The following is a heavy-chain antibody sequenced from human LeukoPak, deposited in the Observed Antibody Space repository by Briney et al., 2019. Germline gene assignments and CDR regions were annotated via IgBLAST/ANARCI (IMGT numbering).Heavy chain of an antibody. J-gene: IGHJ4*02. CDR1: GITLSNYG. CDR3: AKRGVVIRVILVGFHKEAYYFDS. V-gene: IGHV3-23*01. Sequence: GGSLRISCRVSGITLSNYGMSWVRQALGKGLEWVAGISGSGGSTKYADSVKGRFTISRDNPKNTLYLQMTSLRAEDTAVYFCAKRGVVIRVILVGFHKEAYYFDSWGQGALVTVSS. CDR2: ISGSGGST. D-gene: IGHD3-22*01.